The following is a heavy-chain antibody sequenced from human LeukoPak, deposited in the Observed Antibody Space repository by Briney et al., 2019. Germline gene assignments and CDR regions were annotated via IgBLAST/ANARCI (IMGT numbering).Heavy chain of an antibody. V-gene: IGHV3-64*01. Sequence: GGSLRLSCAASGFTFSSYAMHWVRQAPGMGLEYVSAISSNGGSTYYAYSVKGRFTISRDNSKNTLYLQMGSLRAEDMAVYYCAKEAESSINYYYFNYGGQEPRSPSPQ. CDR1: GFTFSSYA. D-gene: IGHD3-10*01. CDR3: AKEAESSINYYYFNY. CDR2: ISSNGGST. J-gene: IGHJ4*01.